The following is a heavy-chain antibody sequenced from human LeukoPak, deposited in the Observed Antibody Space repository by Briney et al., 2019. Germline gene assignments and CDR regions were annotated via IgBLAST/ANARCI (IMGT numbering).Heavy chain of an antibody. J-gene: IGHJ6*02. CDR3: AKTYYGSGSYYPEHYYGMDV. V-gene: IGHV3-48*01. Sequence: TGGSLRLSCTASGFTFSSYSMNWVRQAPGKGLEWVSYISSATTTIYYADSVKGRFTISRDNSKNTLYLQMNSLRAEDTAVYYCAKTYYGSGSYYPEHYYGMDVWGQGTTVTVSS. CDR1: GFTFSSYS. D-gene: IGHD3-10*01. CDR2: ISSATTTI.